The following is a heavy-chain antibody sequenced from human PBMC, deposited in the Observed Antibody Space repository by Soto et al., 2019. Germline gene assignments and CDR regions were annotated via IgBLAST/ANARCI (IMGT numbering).Heavy chain of an antibody. CDR1: GFTFSGSA. D-gene: IGHD5-12*01. CDR2: IRNKADSYAT. V-gene: IGHV3-73*01. Sequence: PGGSLRLSCAASGFTFSGSAIHWVRQASGKGLEWVGRIRNKADSYATAYAASVKGRFTISRDDSKNTAYLQMNSLKTEDTAVYYCTHRDNYNYAFAYWGQGTPVTVSS. CDR3: THRDNYNYAFAY. J-gene: IGHJ4*02.